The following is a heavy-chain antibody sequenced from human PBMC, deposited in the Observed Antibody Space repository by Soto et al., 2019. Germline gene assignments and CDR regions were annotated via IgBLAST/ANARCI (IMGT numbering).Heavy chain of an antibody. CDR2: ISGSGGST. D-gene: IGHD1-26*01. V-gene: IGHV3-23*01. J-gene: IGHJ4*02. CDR3: AIPIQSIVGATYFDY. CDR1: GFTFSSYA. Sequence: EVQLLESGGGLVQPGGSLRLSCAASGFTFSSYAMSWVRQAPGKGLEWVSAISGSGGSTYYADSVKGRFTISRDNSKNTLYLQMNSLRAEDTAVYYCAIPIQSIVGATYFDYWGQGTLVTVSS.